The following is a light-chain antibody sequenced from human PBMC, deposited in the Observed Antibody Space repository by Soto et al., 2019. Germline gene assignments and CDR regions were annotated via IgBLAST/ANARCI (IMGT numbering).Light chain of an antibody. CDR2: NNN. J-gene: IGLJ2*01. CDR3: AAWYDSLNGVV. CDR1: SSNIGSNS. Sequence: QSVLTQPPSASGTPGQRVTISCSGSSSNIGSNSVNWYQQFPGTAPKLLIYNNNQRPSGVPARFTGSKFGTSVSLAISGLQSEDEADYYCAAWYDSLNGVVIGGGTKLTVL. V-gene: IGLV1-44*01.